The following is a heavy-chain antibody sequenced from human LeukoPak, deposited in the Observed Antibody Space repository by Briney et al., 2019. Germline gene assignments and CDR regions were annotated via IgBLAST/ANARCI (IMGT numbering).Heavy chain of an antibody. CDR2: VYYSGST. D-gene: IGHD6-19*01. CDR3: ARYGYSSGWRGTFDI. Sequence: SETLSLTCTVSGGSFSSSSFYWGWIRQPPGKGLEWIGSVYYSGSTYYSPSLKSRLTILVDTSKNQFSLKLSSVTAADTAVYYCARYGYSSGWRGTFDIWGQGTMVTVSS. V-gene: IGHV4-39*07. CDR1: GGSFSSSSFY. J-gene: IGHJ3*02.